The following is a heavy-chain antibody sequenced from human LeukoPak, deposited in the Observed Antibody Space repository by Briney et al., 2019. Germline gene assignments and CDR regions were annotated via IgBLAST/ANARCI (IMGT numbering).Heavy chain of an antibody. V-gene: IGHV3-23*01. J-gene: IGHJ4*02. CDR3: APRVLAKQQLVPGDY. CDR1: GFTFSSYA. D-gene: IGHD6-13*01. CDR2: ISGSGDST. Sequence: GGSPRLSCAASGFTFSSYAMSWVRQAPGKGLEWVSGISGSGDSTYYADSVKGRFTISRDNSKNTLYLQMNSLRAEDTAVYYCAPRVLAKQQLVPGDYWGQGTLVSVSS.